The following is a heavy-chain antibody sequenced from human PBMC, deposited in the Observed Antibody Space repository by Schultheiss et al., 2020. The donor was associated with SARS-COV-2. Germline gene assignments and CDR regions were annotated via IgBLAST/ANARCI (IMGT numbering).Heavy chain of an antibody. V-gene: IGHV1-18*01. CDR3: ARVLLWFGELLPTYGMDV. CDR1: GYTFTSYG. D-gene: IGHD3-10*01. J-gene: IGHJ6*02. Sequence: ASVKVSCKASGYTFTSYGISWVRQAPGQGLEWMGGIIPIFGTANYAQKLQGRVTMTTDTSTSTAYMELRSLRSDDTAVYYCARVLLWFGELLPTYGMDVWGQGTTVTVSS. CDR2: IIPIFGTA.